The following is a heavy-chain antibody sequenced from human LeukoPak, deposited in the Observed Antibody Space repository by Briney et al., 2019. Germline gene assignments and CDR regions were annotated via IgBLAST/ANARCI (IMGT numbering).Heavy chain of an antibody. CDR3: ARRGYDSSGPKYYFDY. CDR2: MTRSGGST. Sequence: GGSLRLSCAASGFTFSSHAMSWVRQAPGKGLEWVSLMTRSGGSTYYADSVKGRFTISRDNSKNTLYLQMNSLRAEDTALYYCARRGYDSSGPKYYFDYWGQGTLVTVSS. CDR1: GFTFSSHA. J-gene: IGHJ4*02. D-gene: IGHD3-22*01. V-gene: IGHV3-23*01.